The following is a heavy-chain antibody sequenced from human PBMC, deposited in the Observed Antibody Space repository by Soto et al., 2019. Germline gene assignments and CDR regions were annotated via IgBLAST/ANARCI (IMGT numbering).Heavy chain of an antibody. CDR1: GYTFSSFD. Sequence: EAQLWESGGGLVQPGGSLRLSCAVSGYTFSSFDMSWVRQAPGKGLEWVSTISGSGGGTNYADSVKGRFTISRDISTYTVYLQMNSLRAEDTAVYYCAHRTGFDYWGQGALVTVSS. CDR2: ISGSGGGT. J-gene: IGHJ4*02. V-gene: IGHV3-23*01. CDR3: AHRTGFDY.